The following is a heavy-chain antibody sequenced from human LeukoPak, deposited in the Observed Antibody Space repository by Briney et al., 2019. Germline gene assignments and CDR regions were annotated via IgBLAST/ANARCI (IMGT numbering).Heavy chain of an antibody. D-gene: IGHD3-22*01. Sequence: SETLSLTCTVPGGSISSYYWSWIRQPPGKGLEWIGYIYYSGSTNYNPSLKSRVTISVDTSKNQFSLKLSSVTAADTAVYYCARVWVITAFYAFDIWGQGTMVTVSS. CDR1: GGSISSYY. CDR3: ARVWVITAFYAFDI. CDR2: IYYSGST. J-gene: IGHJ3*02. V-gene: IGHV4-59*01.